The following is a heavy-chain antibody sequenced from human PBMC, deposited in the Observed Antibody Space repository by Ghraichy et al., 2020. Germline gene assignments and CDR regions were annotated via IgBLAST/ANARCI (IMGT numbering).Heavy chain of an antibody. D-gene: IGHD6-13*01. V-gene: IGHV1-2*02. J-gene: IGHJ5*02. Sequence: ASVKVSCKASGYTFTGYYMHWVRQAPGQGLEWMGWINPNSGGTNYAQKFQGRVTMTRDTSISTAYMELSRLRSDDTAVYYCARAAGYSSSWYGDELRNWFDPWGQGTLVTVSS. CDR1: GYTFTGYY. CDR3: ARAAGYSSSWYGDELRNWFDP. CDR2: INPNSGGT.